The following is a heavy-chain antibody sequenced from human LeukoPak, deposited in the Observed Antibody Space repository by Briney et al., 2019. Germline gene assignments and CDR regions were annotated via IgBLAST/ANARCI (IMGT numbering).Heavy chain of an antibody. CDR1: GGSISSYY. CDR2: IYTSGST. CDR3: ARDYTSERGIGYWYYYYYMDV. Sequence: SETLSLTCTVSGGSISSYYWSWIRQPAGKGLEWIRRIYTSGSTNYNPSLKSRVTMSVDTSKNQFSLKLSSVTAADTAVYYCARDYTSERGIGYWYYYYYMDVWGKGTTVTVSS. D-gene: IGHD2-2*03. V-gene: IGHV4-4*07. J-gene: IGHJ6*03.